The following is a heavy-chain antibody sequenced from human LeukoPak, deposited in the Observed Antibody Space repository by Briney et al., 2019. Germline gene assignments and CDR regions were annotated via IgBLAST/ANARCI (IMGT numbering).Heavy chain of an antibody. CDR1: GGTFSSYA. D-gene: IGHD6-13*01. Sequence: SVKVSCKASGGTFSSYAISWVRQAPGQGLEWMGGIIPIFGTANYAQRFQGRVTITTDESTSTAYMELSSLSSEDTAVYYCARGRRSSSWMGDNWFDLWGQGTLVTVSS. V-gene: IGHV1-69*05. J-gene: IGHJ5*02. CDR2: IIPIFGTA. CDR3: ARGRRSSSWMGDNWFDL.